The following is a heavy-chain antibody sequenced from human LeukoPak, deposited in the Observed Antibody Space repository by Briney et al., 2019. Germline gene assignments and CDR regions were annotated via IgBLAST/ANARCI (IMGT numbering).Heavy chain of an antibody. J-gene: IGHJ4*02. D-gene: IGHD3-22*01. CDR1: GYTFTSYA. CDR2: INAGSGNT. CDR3: ARALGIVYSRPFDY. Sequence: GASVKVSCKASGYTFTSYAMHWVRQAPGQRLEWMGWINAGSGNTKYSQKFQGRVTITRDTSASTAYMELRSLISEDTAVYYCARALGIVYSRPFDYWGQGTLVTVSS. V-gene: IGHV1-3*01.